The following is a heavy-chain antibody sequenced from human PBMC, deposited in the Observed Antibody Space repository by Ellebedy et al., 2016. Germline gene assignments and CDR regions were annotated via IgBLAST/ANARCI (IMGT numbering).Heavy chain of an antibody. V-gene: IGHV4-34*01. CDR1: GGSFSGYY. CDR2: INHSGST. J-gene: IGHJ4*02. Sequence: SQTLSLTCAVYGGSFSGYYWSWIRQPPGKGLEWIGEINHSGSTNYNPSLKSRVTISVDTSKNQFSLKLSFVTAADTAVYYCARDRSYYYGSGSPNWGQGTLVTVSS. D-gene: IGHD3-10*01. CDR3: ARDRSYYYGSGSPN.